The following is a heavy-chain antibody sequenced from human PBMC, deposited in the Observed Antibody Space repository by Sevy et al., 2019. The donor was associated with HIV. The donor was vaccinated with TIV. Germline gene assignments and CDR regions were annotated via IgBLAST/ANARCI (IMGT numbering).Heavy chain of an antibody. J-gene: IGHJ4*02. D-gene: IGHD4-17*01. CDR3: ARDRGYGDSYFDY. V-gene: IGHV4-30-4*01. CDR1: GGSISSGDYY. Sequence: SLTCTVSGGSISSGDYYWSWIRQPPGKGLEWIGYIYYSGSTYYNPSLKSRVTISVDTSKNQFSLKLSSVTAADTAVYYCARDRGYGDSYFDYWGQGTLVTVSS. CDR2: IYYSGST.